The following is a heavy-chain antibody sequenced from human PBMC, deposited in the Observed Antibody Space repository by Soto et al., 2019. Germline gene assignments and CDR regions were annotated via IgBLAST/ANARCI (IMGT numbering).Heavy chain of an antibody. CDR3: ARSEVRDIVVVPAAFDY. CDR1: GGTFSSYA. V-gene: IGHV1-69*13. J-gene: IGHJ4*02. Sequence: SSVKVSGQASGGTFSSYAISWVRQAPGQGLEWMGGIIPIFGTANYAQKFQGRVTITADESTSTAYMELSSLRSEDTAVYYCARSEVRDIVVVPAAFDYWGQGTLVTVSS. CDR2: IIPIFGTA. D-gene: IGHD2-2*01.